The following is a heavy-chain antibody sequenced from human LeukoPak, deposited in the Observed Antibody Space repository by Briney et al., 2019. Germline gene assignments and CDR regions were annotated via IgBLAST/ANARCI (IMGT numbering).Heavy chain of an antibody. D-gene: IGHD5-18*01. CDR2: IYYSGST. V-gene: IGHV4-38-2*02. CDR3: ARQWIQLWLGAFDI. J-gene: IGHJ3*02. Sequence: SETLSLTCTVSGYSISSGYYWGWIRQPPGKGLEWIRSIYYSGSTYYNPSLKSRVTISVDTSKNQFSLKLSSVTAADTAVYYCARQWIQLWLGAFDIWGQGTMVTVSS. CDR1: GYSISSGYY.